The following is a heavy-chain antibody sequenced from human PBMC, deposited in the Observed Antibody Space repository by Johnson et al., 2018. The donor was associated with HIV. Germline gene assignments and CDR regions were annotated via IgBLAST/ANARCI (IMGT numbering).Heavy chain of an antibody. CDR1: GFTFDDYG. V-gene: IGHV3-20*04. Sequence: MQLVESGGGVVRPGGSLRLSCAASGFTFDDYGMSWVRQAPGKGLVWVSGISWNSGSIGYADSVKGRFTISRDNAKNSLYLQMNSLRAEDMALYYCARDTEYSSNWYAFDIWGQGTMVTVSS. J-gene: IGHJ3*02. D-gene: IGHD6-13*01. CDR2: ISWNSGSI. CDR3: ARDTEYSSNWYAFDI.